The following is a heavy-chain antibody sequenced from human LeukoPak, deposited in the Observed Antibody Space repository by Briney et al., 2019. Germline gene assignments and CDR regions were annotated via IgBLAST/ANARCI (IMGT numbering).Heavy chain of an antibody. V-gene: IGHV4-59*11. CDR1: GGSISSHY. D-gene: IGHD3-22*01. CDR2: IYYSGST. Sequence: SETLSLTCTVSGGSISSHYWSWIRQPPGKGLEWIGYIYYSGSTNYNPSLKSRVTISVDTSKNQFSPKLSSVTAADTAVYYCARANRGYYDSSGYSPWFDPWGQGTLVTVSS. J-gene: IGHJ5*02. CDR3: ARANRGYYDSSGYSPWFDP.